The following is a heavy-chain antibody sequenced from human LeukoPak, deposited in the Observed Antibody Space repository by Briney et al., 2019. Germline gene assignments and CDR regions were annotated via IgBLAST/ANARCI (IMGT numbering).Heavy chain of an antibody. CDR3: AVGGYHYGVSFDY. D-gene: IGHD4-17*01. CDR1: GGTFSSYA. J-gene: IGHJ4*02. V-gene: IGHV1-69*13. Sequence: ASVTVSCKASGGTFSSYAISWVRQAPGQGLEWMGGIIPIFGTANYAQKFQGRVTITADESTSTAYMELSSLRSEDTAVYYCAVGGYHYGVSFDYWGQGTLVTVSS. CDR2: IIPIFGTA.